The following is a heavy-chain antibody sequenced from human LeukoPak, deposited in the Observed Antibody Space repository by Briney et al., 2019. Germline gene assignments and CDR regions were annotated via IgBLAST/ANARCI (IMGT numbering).Heavy chain of an antibody. CDR2: ISGSGGST. D-gene: IGHD4-17*01. V-gene: IGHV3-23*01. J-gene: IGHJ4*02. CDR1: GFTFSSYA. CDR3: AKDHTFGDYEWNYFDN. Sequence: PGGSLRLSCAASGFTFSSYAMSWVRQAPGKGLEWVSAISGSGGSTYYADSVKGRFTISRDNSKNTLYLQMNSLRAEDTAVYYCAKDHTFGDYEWNYFDNWGQGTLVTVSS.